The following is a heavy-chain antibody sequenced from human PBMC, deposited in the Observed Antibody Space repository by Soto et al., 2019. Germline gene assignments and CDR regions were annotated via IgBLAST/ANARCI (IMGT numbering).Heavy chain of an antibody. Sequence: AGGSLRLSCAASGFTFSNFAMTWVRQAPGKGLEWVSAISASGDTTFFADSVKGQFTISRDNSKNTLYLQMNSLRAEDTALYYCAKGRNLAVRPTYLDYWGQGALVTVSS. V-gene: IGHV3-23*01. CDR3: AKGRNLAVRPTYLDY. J-gene: IGHJ4*02. CDR2: ISASGDTT. D-gene: IGHD6-6*01. CDR1: GFTFSNFA.